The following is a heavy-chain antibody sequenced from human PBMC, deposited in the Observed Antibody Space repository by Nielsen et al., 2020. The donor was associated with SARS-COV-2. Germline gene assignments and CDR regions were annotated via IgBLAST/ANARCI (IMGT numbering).Heavy chain of an antibody. D-gene: IGHD1-1*01. CDR2: IYSDGST. Sequence: GESLKISCAASGFSVSSHDMNWVRQAPGKGLQWVSLIYSDGSTKYADSVKGRFTISRDNSKNTLYLHMNSLRADDTAVYYCAKGDGNNWSPFLYLDYWGQGTLVTVSS. CDR3: AKGDGNNWSPFLYLDY. J-gene: IGHJ4*02. V-gene: IGHV3-53*01. CDR1: GFSVSSHD.